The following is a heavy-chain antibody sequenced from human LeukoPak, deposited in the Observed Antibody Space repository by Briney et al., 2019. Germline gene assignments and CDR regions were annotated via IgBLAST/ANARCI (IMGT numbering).Heavy chain of an antibody. V-gene: IGHV3-48*02. CDR1: GFTFSSYS. Sequence: GGSLRLSCAASGFTFSSYSMNWVRQAPGKGLEWISYVGRSGDPLLYADSVKGRFTISRDDAQKSLSLQMDSLRDEDTAVYFCARDPLAAFSADATGWFDSWGQGTPVTVS. CDR2: VGRSGDPL. J-gene: IGHJ5*01. CDR3: ARDPLAAFSADATGWFDS. D-gene: IGHD2-15*01.